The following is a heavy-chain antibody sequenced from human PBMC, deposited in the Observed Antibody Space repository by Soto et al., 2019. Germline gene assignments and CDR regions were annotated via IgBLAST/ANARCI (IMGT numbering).Heavy chain of an antibody. Sequence: VQLLESGGGLVQPGGSLRLSCAASGFTFSSYAMSWVRQAPGKGLEWVSDIIGSGGSTYYADSVKGRFTISRDNSKNTLYLQMNSLRAEDTAVYYCARDRSSVWYDWFDPWGQGTLVTVSS. CDR1: GFTFSSYA. CDR2: IIGSGGST. CDR3: ARDRSSVWYDWFDP. J-gene: IGHJ5*02. D-gene: IGHD6-19*01. V-gene: IGHV3-23*01.